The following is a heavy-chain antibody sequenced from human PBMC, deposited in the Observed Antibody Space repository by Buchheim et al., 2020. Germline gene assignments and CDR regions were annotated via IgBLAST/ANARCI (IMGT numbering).Heavy chain of an antibody. J-gene: IGHJ6*03. Sequence: EVQLLESGGGLVQPGGSLRLSCAASGFTFSSYAMSWVRQAPGKGLEWVSAISGSGGSTYYADSVKGRFTISRDNYKNTLDPQMNSLRAEDTAVYYCANPGGGLAAAGFYYYMDVWGKGTT. D-gene: IGHD6-13*01. V-gene: IGHV3-23*01. CDR2: ISGSGGST. CDR3: ANPGGGLAAAGFYYYMDV. CDR1: GFTFSSYA.